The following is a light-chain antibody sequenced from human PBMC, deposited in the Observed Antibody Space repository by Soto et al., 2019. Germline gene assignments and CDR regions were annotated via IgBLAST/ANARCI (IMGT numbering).Light chain of an antibody. CDR1: SSNIGGNS. CDR3: QSYDRGLTGV. Sequence: QSVLTQPPSVSAAPGQKVTISCSGSSSNIGGNSVSWYQQLPGTAPKLLIYDDNKRPSGIPDRFSGSKSGTSATLGITGFQTGDEADYYCQSYDRGLTGVFGTGTKVTV. V-gene: IGLV1-51*01. J-gene: IGLJ1*01. CDR2: DDN.